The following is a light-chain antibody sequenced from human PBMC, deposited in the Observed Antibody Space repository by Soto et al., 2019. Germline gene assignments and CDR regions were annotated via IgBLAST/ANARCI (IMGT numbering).Light chain of an antibody. CDR1: HSVSSN. V-gene: IGKV3-15*01. Sequence: EIVMTQSPAALSVSPGERATLSCRASHSVSSNLAWYQQKPGQAPRLLIYAASTRAPGIPARFSGSGSGTEFTLIISSLQSEDFAVYYCQQYNNWPPYTFGQGTKLEIK. J-gene: IGKJ2*01. CDR3: QQYNNWPPYT. CDR2: AAS.